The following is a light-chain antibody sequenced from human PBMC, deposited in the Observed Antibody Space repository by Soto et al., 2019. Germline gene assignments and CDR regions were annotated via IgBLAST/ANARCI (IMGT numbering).Light chain of an antibody. CDR3: MQALQTHT. CDR1: QGLLHSNGYNY. CDR2: LGS. Sequence: DIVMTQSPLSLAVAPGEPASISCRSSQGLLHSNGYNYLDWYLQKPGQSPQLLIYLGSNRASGVPDRFSGSGSGTDYTLKISTVEAEDVGVYYCMQALQTHTFGGGTKVEIK. V-gene: IGKV2-28*01. J-gene: IGKJ4*01.